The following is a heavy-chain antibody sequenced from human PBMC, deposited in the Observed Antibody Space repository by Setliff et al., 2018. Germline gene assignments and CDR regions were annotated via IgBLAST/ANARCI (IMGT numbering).Heavy chain of an antibody. CDR1: GGPTIGYY. CDR2: IYTSGRT. D-gene: IGHD2-2*01. V-gene: IGHV4-4*08. J-gene: IGHJ3*02. Sequence: SETLSLTCAVSGGPTIGYYWTWIRQAPGKGLGWIGYIYTSGRTNYNPSLKSRVTISVDTSKNQFTLKVSSVTAADTAVYYCARDPPYCSSTSCRGAFDIWGQGTMVTVSS. CDR3: ARDPPYCSSTSCRGAFDI.